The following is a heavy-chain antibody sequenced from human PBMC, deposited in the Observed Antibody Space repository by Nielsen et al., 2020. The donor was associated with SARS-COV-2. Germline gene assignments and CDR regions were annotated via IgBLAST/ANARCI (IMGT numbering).Heavy chain of an antibody. Sequence: GRSLTLSCAAAGFTFDDYTMHWVSQPPGKGLEWVSLISWDVSSTYYADSVKGRFTIPRDNSKNTLYLQMNSLRAEDTAVYYCARRVSDYWGQGTPVTVSS. V-gene: IGHV3-43*01. D-gene: IGHD5/OR15-5a*01. J-gene: IGHJ4*01. CDR1: GFTFDDYT. CDR2: ISWDVSST. CDR3: ARRVSDY.